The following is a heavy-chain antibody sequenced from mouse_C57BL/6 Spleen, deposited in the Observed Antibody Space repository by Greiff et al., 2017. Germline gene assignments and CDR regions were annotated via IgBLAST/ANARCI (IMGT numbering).Heavy chain of an antibody. CDR2: IDPETGGT. D-gene: IGHD1-1*01. Sequence: VKLMESGAELVRPGASVTLSCKASGYTFTDYEMHWVKQTPVHGLEWIGAIDPETGGTAYNQKFKGKAILTADKSSSTAYMELRSLTSEDSAVYYCTRGATVVATHWYFDVWGTGTTVTVSS. CDR3: TRGATVVATHWYFDV. J-gene: IGHJ1*03. CDR1: GYTFTDYE. V-gene: IGHV1-15*01.